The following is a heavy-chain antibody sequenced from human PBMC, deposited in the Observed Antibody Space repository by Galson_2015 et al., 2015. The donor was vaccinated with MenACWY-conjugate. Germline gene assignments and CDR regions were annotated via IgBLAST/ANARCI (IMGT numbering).Heavy chain of an antibody. CDR2: IYAGGST. J-gene: IGHJ6*03. D-gene: IGHD3-10*01. CDR3: ARAISLRGSGHFPPDHMDV. V-gene: IGHV3-53*01. CDR1: GFTVSTNY. Sequence: SLRLSCAATGFTVSTNYMSWVRQAPGKGLECVSVIYAGGSTYYTDSVKGRFTVSRDNSNNTVHLQMNSLRVEDTAVYYCARAISLRGSGHFPPDHMDVWAKGPRSPSP.